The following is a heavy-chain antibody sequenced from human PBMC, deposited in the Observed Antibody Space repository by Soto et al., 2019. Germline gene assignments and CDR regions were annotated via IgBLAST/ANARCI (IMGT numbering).Heavy chain of an antibody. Sequence: QVQLVQSGAEVKKPGSSVKVSCKASGGTFSSYTISWVRQAPGQGLEWMGRIIPILGIANYAQKFQGRVTINAEKSTSTAYMELSSLRSEDTAVYYSERGPSRNYYYYYYLDVWGKGTTVTVSS. CDR2: IIPILGIA. CDR3: ERGPSRNYYYYYYLDV. V-gene: IGHV1-69*02. J-gene: IGHJ6*03. CDR1: GGTFSSYT.